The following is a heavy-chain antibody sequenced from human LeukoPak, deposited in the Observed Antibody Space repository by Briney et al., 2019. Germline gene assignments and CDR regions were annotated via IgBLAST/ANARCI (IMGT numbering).Heavy chain of an antibody. J-gene: IGHJ4*02. CDR3: ARGHTAVTRHFDF. CDR1: GFTFSTYS. CDR2: ISSSGQI. D-gene: IGHD4-17*01. V-gene: IGHV3-21*01. Sequence: GGSLRLSCVASGFTFSTYSMTWVRQAPGKGLEWVSSISSSGQISYTDSVKGRFTISRDDAKNLLYLDMNSLRAEDTAVYYCARGHTAVTRHFDFWGQGTLVTVSS.